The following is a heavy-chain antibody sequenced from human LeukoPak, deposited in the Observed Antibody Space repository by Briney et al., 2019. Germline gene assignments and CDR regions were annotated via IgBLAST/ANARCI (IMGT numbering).Heavy chain of an antibody. Sequence: PSETLSLTCTVSGGSISSYYWSWIRQPAGKGLEWIGRIYTSGSTNYNPSLKSRVTMSVDTSKNQFPLKLSSVTAADTAVYYCARDYYDSSGYYWWYFDYWGQGTLVTVSS. J-gene: IGHJ4*02. CDR2: IYTSGST. D-gene: IGHD3-22*01. CDR1: GGSISSYY. V-gene: IGHV4-4*07. CDR3: ARDYYDSSGYYWWYFDY.